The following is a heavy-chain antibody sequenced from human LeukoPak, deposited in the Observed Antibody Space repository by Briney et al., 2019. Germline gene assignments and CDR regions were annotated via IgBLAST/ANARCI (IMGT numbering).Heavy chain of an antibody. CDR3: AKEEGYSSSWYPFYYYYYMDV. CDR1: RFTFSSYA. CDR2: ISGSGGST. J-gene: IGHJ6*03. Sequence: GGSLRFSCAASRFTFSSYAMTWVRQAPRKGLEWVSAISGSGGSTYYADSVKGRFTISRDNSKNTLYLQMNSLRAEDTAVYYCAKEEGYSSSWYPFYYYYYMDVWGKGTTVTISS. D-gene: IGHD6-13*01. V-gene: IGHV3-23*01.